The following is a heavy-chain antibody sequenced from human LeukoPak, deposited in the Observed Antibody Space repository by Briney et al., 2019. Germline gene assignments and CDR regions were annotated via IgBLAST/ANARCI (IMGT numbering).Heavy chain of an antibody. J-gene: IGHJ4*02. CDR3: AKGRGYSYGYYFDY. D-gene: IGHD5-18*01. CDR2: IRYDGSNK. CDR1: GFTFSSYG. V-gene: IGHV3-30*02. Sequence: GGSLRLSCAASGFTFSSYGMHWVRQAPGKGLEWVAFIRYDGSNKDYADSVKGRFTISRDNSKNTLYLQMNSLRAEDTAVYYCAKGRGYSYGYYFDYWGQGTLVTVSS.